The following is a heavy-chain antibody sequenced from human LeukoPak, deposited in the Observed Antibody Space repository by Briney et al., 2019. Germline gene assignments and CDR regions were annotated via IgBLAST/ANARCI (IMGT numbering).Heavy chain of an antibody. D-gene: IGHD3-3*01. V-gene: IGHV3-53*01. Sequence: GGSLRLSCAASGFTVGSKYMSWVRQAPGKGLEWVSVIYSGGSTYYADSVKGRFIISRDNSKNTLYLQMNSLRAEDTAVYYCTRAADYDFWSGTLDYWGQGTLVTVSS. CDR2: IYSGGST. CDR1: GFTVGSKY. CDR3: TRAADYDFWSGTLDY. J-gene: IGHJ4*02.